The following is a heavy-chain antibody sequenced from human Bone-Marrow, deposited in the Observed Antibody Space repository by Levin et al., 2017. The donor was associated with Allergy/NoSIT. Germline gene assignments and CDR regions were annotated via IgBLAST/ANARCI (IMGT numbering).Heavy chain of an antibody. Sequence: GGSLRLSCAASGFTFDDYAMHWVRQAPGKGLEWVSGISWNSGSIGYADSVKGRFTISRDNAKNSLYLQMNSLRAEDTALYYCAKAGGGSYSNFDYWGQGTLVTVSS. CDR1: GFTFDDYA. V-gene: IGHV3-9*01. CDR3: AKAGGGSYSNFDY. CDR2: ISWNSGSI. J-gene: IGHJ4*02. D-gene: IGHD1-26*01.